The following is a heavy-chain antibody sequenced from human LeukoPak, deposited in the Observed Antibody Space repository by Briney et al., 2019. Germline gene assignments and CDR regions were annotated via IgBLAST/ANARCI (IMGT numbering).Heavy chain of an antibody. Sequence: GGSLRLSCAASGFTFSSYWMSWVRQAPGKGLEWVANIKQDGSEKYYVDSVKGRFTISRDNAKNSLYLQMNSLRAEDTAVCYCARVGTLRWELRRGDAFDIWGQGTMVTVSS. J-gene: IGHJ3*02. CDR1: GFTFSSYW. CDR3: ARVGTLRWELRRGDAFDI. CDR2: IKQDGSEK. D-gene: IGHD1-26*01. V-gene: IGHV3-7*01.